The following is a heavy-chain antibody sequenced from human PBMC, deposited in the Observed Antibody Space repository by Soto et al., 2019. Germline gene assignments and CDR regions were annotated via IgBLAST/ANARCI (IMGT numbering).Heavy chain of an antibody. CDR3: ARGKSRYFDL. Sequence: QVQLQESGPGLVKPSQTLSLTCTVSGGSSSSDDYYWSWIRQHPGKGLEWIGYIYYSGSTYYNPSLKSRVTISLDTSKNHFSLEVSSVTAADTAVYYCARGKSRYFDLWGRGTLVTVS. CDR2: IYYSGST. V-gene: IGHV4-31*03. J-gene: IGHJ2*01. D-gene: IGHD6-6*01. CDR1: GGSSSSDDYY.